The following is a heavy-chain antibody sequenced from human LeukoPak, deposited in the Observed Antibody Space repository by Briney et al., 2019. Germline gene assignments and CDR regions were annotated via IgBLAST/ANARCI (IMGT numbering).Heavy chain of an antibody. Sequence: SETLSLTCTVSGGSFSSSSYYWGWLRQPPGMGLEWFGSIYYSGSTYYNPSLKSRVTISVDTSKNRSSLKLTSVTAAETAVYYCASLSEGGSGWFYYIDYWGQGTLVTVSS. J-gene: IGHJ4*02. V-gene: IGHV4-39*01. CDR3: ASLSEGGSGWFYYIDY. CDR1: GGSFSSSSYY. D-gene: IGHD6-19*01. CDR2: IYYSGST.